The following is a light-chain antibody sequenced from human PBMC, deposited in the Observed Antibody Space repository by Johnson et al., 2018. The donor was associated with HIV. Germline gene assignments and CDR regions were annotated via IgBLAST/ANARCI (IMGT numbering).Light chain of an antibody. CDR1: SSNIGNNY. J-gene: IGLJ1*01. CDR3: GTWDSSLSGV. CDR2: DND. V-gene: IGLV1-51*01. Sequence: QSVLTQPPSVSAAPGQKVTISCSGSSSNIGNNYVSWYQQLPRTAPTLLIYDNDKRPSGIPDRFSGSKSGTSATLGITGLQTGDEADYYCGTWDSSLSGVFGTGTKVTVL.